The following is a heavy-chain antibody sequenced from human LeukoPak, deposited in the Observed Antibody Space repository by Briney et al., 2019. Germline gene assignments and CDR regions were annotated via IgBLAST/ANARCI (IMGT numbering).Heavy chain of an antibody. CDR2: INPNSGGT. D-gene: IGHD6-13*01. V-gene: IGHV1-2*04. CDR1: GYTFTGYY. CDR3: ARGRYSSSWLRGLFDY. J-gene: IGHJ4*02. Sequence: GASVKVSCKASGYTFTGYYMHWVRQAPGQGLEWVGWINPNSGGTNYAQKFQGWVTMTRDTSISTAYMELSRLRSDDTAVYYCARGRYSSSWLRGLFDYWGQGTLVTVSS.